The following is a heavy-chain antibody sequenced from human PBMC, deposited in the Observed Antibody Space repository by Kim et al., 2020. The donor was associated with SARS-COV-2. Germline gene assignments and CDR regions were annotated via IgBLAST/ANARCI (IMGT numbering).Heavy chain of an antibody. V-gene: IGHV4-31*03. CDR3: ARDRGAYCGGDCYITGAFDI. D-gene: IGHD2-21*02. Sequence: SETLSLTCTVSGGSISSGGYYWSWIRQHPGKGLEWIGYIYYSGSTYYNPSLKSRVTISVDTSKNQFSLKLSSVTAADTAVYYCARDRGAYCGGDCYITGAFDIWGQGTMVTVSS. CDR2: IYYSGST. CDR1: GGSISSGGYY. J-gene: IGHJ3*02.